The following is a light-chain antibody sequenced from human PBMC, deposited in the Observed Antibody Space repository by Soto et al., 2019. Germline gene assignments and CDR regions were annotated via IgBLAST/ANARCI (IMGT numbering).Light chain of an antibody. CDR1: QTISRW. CDR3: HSRA. J-gene: IGKJ5*01. Sequence: ASVGDEFTITCRASQTISRWLAWYQQKPGRAPKLLIYDASTLESGVPSRFSGSGSETEFTLTISRLQPDDFATYFCHSRAFGQGTRLEIK. CDR2: DAS. V-gene: IGKV1-5*01.